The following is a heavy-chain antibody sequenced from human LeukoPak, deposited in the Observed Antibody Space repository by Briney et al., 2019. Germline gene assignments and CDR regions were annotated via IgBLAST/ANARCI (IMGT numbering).Heavy chain of an antibody. CDR3: AGRSHYGSGSYYNLHDY. V-gene: IGHV4-30-2*01. J-gene: IGHJ4*02. Sequence: SETLSLTCAVSGGSISSGGYSWSWIRQPPGKGLEWIGYIYHSGSTYYNPSLKSRVTISVDRSKNQFSLKLSSVTAADTAVYYCAGRSHYGSGSYYNLHDYWGQGTLVTVSS. D-gene: IGHD3-10*01. CDR2: IYHSGST. CDR1: GGSISSGGYS.